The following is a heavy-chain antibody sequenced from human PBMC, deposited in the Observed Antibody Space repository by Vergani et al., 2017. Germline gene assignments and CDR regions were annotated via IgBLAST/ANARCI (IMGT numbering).Heavy chain of an antibody. Sequence: EMQLVESGGGLVKPGGSLRVSCAASGFTFSSYTMNWVRQAPGKGLEWVSSISSSSSYMYYADSVKGRFTISRDNAKKSLYLQMNSLRAEDTAVYYCARDLSVAGTXGELDYHYYYGMDVWGQGTTVTVSS. V-gene: IGHV3-21*02. CDR3: ARDLSVAGTXGELDYHYYYGMDV. D-gene: IGHD6-19*01. CDR1: GFTFSSYT. J-gene: IGHJ6*02. CDR2: ISSSSSYM.